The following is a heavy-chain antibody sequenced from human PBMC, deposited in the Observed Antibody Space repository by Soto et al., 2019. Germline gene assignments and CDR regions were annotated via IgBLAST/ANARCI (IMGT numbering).Heavy chain of an antibody. CDR2: IFPSGTT. CDR3: ARSREFDY. J-gene: IGHJ4*02. V-gene: IGHV4-30-2*01. CDR1: GGSLSGATYS. Sequence: PSETLSLTCGVSGGSLSGATYSWNWIRQPPGKGLEWICYIFPSGTTYYNPSLKSRVTISIDVSKNQFSLSLRSLTAADTAVYYCARSREFDYWSQGTLVTVSS.